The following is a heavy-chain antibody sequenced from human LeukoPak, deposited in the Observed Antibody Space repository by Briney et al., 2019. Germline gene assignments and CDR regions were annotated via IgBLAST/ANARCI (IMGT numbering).Heavy chain of an antibody. Sequence: PGGSLRLSCAVSGFTFSSYAMSWVRQAPGKGREWVSTLIGSGTTTYYADSVKGRFTISRDNSKNTLYLQMNSLRAEDTAVYYCAKSATITMILMVLSDEFYFDSWGQGTLVTVSS. CDR1: GFTFSSYA. V-gene: IGHV3-23*01. CDR2: LIGSGTTT. D-gene: IGHD3-22*01. J-gene: IGHJ4*02. CDR3: AKSATITMILMVLSDEFYFDS.